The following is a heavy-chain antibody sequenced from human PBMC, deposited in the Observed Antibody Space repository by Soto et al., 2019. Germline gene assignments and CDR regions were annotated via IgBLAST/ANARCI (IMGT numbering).Heavy chain of an antibody. CDR2: INPSGGST. V-gene: IGHV1-46*01. J-gene: IGHJ4*02. D-gene: IGHD3-10*01. CDR3: ARVFRITMVGGPPDYFDY. CDR1: GYTFTSYY. Sequence: ASVKVSCKASGYTFTSYYMHWVRQAPGQGLEWMGIINPSGGSTSYAQKFQGRVTMTTDTSTSTAYMELRSLRSDDTAVYYCARVFRITMVGGPPDYFDYGGKGPLAPV.